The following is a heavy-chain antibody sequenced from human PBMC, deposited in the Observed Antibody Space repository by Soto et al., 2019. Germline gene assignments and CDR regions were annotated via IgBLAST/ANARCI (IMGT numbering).Heavy chain of an antibody. V-gene: IGHV3-23*01. D-gene: IGHD1-1*01. Sequence: EVQLLESGGGLVQPGGSLRLSCAASGFTFSSYAMGWVRQAQGKGLEWVSVIRSSGDRTYYADSVKGRFTISRDNSKNTLYMQMNSLRAEDTAVYYCAKQQGPGTPYYYAMDVWGQGTTVTVSS. CDR1: GFTFSSYA. CDR2: IRSSGDRT. J-gene: IGHJ6*02. CDR3: AKQQGPGTPYYYAMDV.